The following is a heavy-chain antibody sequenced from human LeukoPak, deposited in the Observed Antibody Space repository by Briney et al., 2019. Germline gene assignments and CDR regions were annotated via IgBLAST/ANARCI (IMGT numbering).Heavy chain of an antibody. J-gene: IGHJ4*02. CDR3: ARFGLTSSLDY. CDR2: IYPGDSDS. Sequence: GESLKISCKGSGYSFRNYWIGWVRQMPGKGLEWMGIIYPGDSDSRYSPSFQGQVTISADKSISTAYLQWSSLRASDTAMYFCARFGLTSSLDYWGQGTLVTVSS. CDR1: GYSFRNYW. V-gene: IGHV5-51*01. D-gene: IGHD2-2*01.